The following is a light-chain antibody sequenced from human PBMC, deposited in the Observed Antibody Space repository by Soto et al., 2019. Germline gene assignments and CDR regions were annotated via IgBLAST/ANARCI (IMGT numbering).Light chain of an antibody. CDR2: GAS. Sequence: EIVLTQSPGTLSLSPGERATLSCRASQSVNSNYLAWYQQKPGQAPRLLFSGASSRATGIPDRFSGSGSGADFTLTITRLEAEDFAVYFCQQYSDLPMTFGQGTRLEI. CDR3: QQYSDLPMT. J-gene: IGKJ5*01. V-gene: IGKV3-20*01. CDR1: QSVNSNY.